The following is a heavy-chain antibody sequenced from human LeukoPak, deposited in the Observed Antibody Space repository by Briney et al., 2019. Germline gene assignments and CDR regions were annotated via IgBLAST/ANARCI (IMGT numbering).Heavy chain of an antibody. CDR3: ARGPPGYYDSSGYLGM. J-gene: IGHJ4*02. CDR1: GFTVSSNY. CDR2: IYSGGST. D-gene: IGHD3-22*01. Sequence: GGSLRLSCVGSGFTVSSNYMSWVRQAPGKGLEWVSVIYSGGSTYYADSVKGRFTISRDNSKNTLYLQMNSLRAEDTAVYYCARGPPGYYDSSGYLGMWGQGTLVTVSS. V-gene: IGHV3-66*01.